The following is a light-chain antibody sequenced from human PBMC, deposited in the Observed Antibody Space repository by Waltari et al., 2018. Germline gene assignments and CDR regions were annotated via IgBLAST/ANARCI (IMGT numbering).Light chain of an antibody. CDR3: QQSYSTSWT. Sequence: DIQMTQSPSSLSASVGDRVTITCRASQSISSYLNWYQQKPGKAPKLLIYAASSLQSGVPSRVSCSGSGTEFTLTISSLQTEDFATYYCQQSYSTSWTVGQGTKVEIK. CDR1: QSISSY. V-gene: IGKV1-39*01. J-gene: IGKJ1*01. CDR2: AAS.